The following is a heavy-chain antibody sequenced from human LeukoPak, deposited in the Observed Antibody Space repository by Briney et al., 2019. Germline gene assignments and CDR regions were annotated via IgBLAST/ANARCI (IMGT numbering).Heavy chain of an antibody. CDR1: GGSIRSSSYY. CDR2: IYSTGKS. Sequence: WETLSLTCTVSGGSIRSSSYYWGWIRQSPGKGLEWIGSIYSTGKSYYNPSLKSRLTISVDTSKNQFSLRLTSVTAADTAAYYCVRVDGYFDSWGQGTPVTVSS. J-gene: IGHJ4*02. CDR3: VRVDGYFDS. D-gene: IGHD5-24*01. V-gene: IGHV4-39*01.